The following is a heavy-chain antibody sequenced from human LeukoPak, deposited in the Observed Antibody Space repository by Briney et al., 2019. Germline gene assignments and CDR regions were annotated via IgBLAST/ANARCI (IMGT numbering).Heavy chain of an antibody. Sequence: GRSLRLSCAASGFTFSSYAMHWVRQAPGKGLEWVAVISYDGSNKYYADSVKGRFTISRDNSKNTLYLQMNSLRAEDTAVYYCAKDATLVVPAASLDYWGQGTLVTVSS. CDR2: ISYDGSNK. J-gene: IGHJ4*02. V-gene: IGHV3-30*04. CDR1: GFTFSSYA. CDR3: AKDATLVVPAASLDY. D-gene: IGHD2-2*01.